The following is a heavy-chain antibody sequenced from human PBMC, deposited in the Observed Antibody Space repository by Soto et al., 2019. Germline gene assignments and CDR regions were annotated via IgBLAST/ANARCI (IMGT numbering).Heavy chain of an antibody. D-gene: IGHD2-15*01. CDR2: ISGSGGST. Sequence: EVQLLESGGGLVQPGGSLRLSCAASGFTFSSYAMSWVRQAPGKGLEWVSAISGSGGSTYYADSVKGRFTISRDNSKNTLYLQMNCLRAEDTAVYYCAKDKAPSSGGSSTFDYWGQGTLVTVSS. J-gene: IGHJ4*02. V-gene: IGHV3-23*01. CDR1: GFTFSSYA. CDR3: AKDKAPSSGGSSTFDY.